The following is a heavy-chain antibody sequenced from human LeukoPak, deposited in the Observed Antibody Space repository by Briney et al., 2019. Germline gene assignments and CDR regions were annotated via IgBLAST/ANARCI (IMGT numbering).Heavy chain of an antibody. J-gene: IGHJ6*03. V-gene: IGHV1-18*01. CDR2: ISGYNGNT. Sequence: ASVKVSCKASGYTFTSYGINWVRQAPGQGLEWMGWISGYNGNTNYAQKLQGRVTMTTDTSTSTAYMELRSLRSDDTAVYYCARFSRGVAIPENPYYMDVWGKGTTVTVSS. CDR3: ARFSRGVAIPENPYYMDV. CDR1: GYTFTSYG. D-gene: IGHD3-3*01.